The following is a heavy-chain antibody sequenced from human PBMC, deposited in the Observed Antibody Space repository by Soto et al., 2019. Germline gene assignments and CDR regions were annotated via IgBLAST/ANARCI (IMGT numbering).Heavy chain of an antibody. J-gene: IGHJ4*02. V-gene: IGHV4-31*03. CDR3: ARGKGGFLEWLPNIFDY. CDR2: IYYSGST. D-gene: IGHD3-3*01. CDR1: GGSISSGGYY. Sequence: PSETLSLTCTFSGGSISSGGYYWSWIRQHPGKGLEWIGYIYYSGSTYYNPSLKSRVTISVDTSKNQFSLKLSSVTAADTAVYYCARGKGGFLEWLPNIFDYWGQGTLVTVSS.